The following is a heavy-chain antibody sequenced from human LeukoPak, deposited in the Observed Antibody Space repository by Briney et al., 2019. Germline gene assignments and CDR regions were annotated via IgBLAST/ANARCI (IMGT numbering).Heavy chain of an antibody. J-gene: IGHJ4*02. CDR3: ARYSRNRVDEIGF. D-gene: IGHD5-12*01. CDR1: GYSISSGYY. CDR2: IYHGGST. Sequence: PSETLSLTCAVSGYSISSGYYWGWIRQPPGRGMEWIGTIYHGGSTYYNPSLTSRVTISVDTSKNQLSLKLTSVTAADTAVYYCARYSRNRVDEIGFWGQGTLVTVSS. V-gene: IGHV4-38-2*01.